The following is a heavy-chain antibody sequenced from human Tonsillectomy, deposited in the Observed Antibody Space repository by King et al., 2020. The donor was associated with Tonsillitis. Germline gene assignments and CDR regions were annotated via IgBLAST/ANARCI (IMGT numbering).Heavy chain of an antibody. Sequence: QVQLVESGGGVVQPGRSLRLSCGASGCTFISYGMHWVRQAPGKVLECVAVIWYDGSNKYYADSVKGRFTISRDNSKNTLYLQMNSLRAEDTAVYYCARDSSGFPDYWGQGTLVTVSS. CDR3: ARDSSGFPDY. V-gene: IGHV3-33*08. D-gene: IGHD6-19*01. CDR1: GCTFISYG. CDR2: IWYDGSNK. J-gene: IGHJ4*02.